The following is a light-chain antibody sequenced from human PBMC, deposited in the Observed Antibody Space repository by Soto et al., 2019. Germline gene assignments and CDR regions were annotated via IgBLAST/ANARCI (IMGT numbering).Light chain of an antibody. CDR3: CSYTTSNTRQIV. Sequence: QSALTQPASVSGSPGQSITISCTGTSRDVGGYNYVSWYQQHPGKAPKFMIYDVSNRPSGVSNRFSGSKSGNTASLTISGLQAEYEADYYCCSYTTSNTRQIVFGTGTKLTVL. CDR2: DVS. CDR1: SRDVGGYNY. J-gene: IGLJ1*01. V-gene: IGLV2-14*01.